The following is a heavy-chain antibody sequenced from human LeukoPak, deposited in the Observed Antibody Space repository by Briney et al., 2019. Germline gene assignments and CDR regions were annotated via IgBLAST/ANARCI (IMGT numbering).Heavy chain of an antibody. V-gene: IGHV1-69*06. Sequence: ASVKVSCKASGGTFISYAISWVRQAPGKGLEWMGGIIPIFGTAKYAQKFQGRVTITADKSTSTAYMELSSLRSEDTAVYYCATPGGTRDVEMAVVPGGDAFDIWGQGTMVTVSS. CDR2: IIPIFGTA. J-gene: IGHJ3*02. CDR3: ATPGGTRDVEMAVVPGGDAFDI. D-gene: IGHD5-24*01. CDR1: GGTFISYA.